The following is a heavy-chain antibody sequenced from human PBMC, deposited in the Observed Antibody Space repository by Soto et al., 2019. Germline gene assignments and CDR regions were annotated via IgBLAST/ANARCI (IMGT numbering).Heavy chain of an antibody. CDR3: AKDEGGGLDP. V-gene: IGHV3-43*01. CDR2: ISWDGGST. J-gene: IGHJ5*02. CDR1: GFTFDDYT. Sequence: GGSLRLSCAASGFTFDDYTMHWVRQAPGKSLEWVSLISWDGGSTYYADSVKGRFTISRDNSKNSLYLQMNSLRTEDTALYYCAKDEGGGLDPWGQGTLVTVSS. D-gene: IGHD2-15*01.